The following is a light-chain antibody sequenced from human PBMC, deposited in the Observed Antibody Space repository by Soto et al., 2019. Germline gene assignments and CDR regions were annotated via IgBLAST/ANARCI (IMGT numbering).Light chain of an antibody. CDR2: DVS. CDR3: QPYDSSRT. J-gene: IGKJ1*01. Sequence: DVQMTQSPSTLSASVGDRVTITCRASQSISTWLAWYQQKPGRAPRLLIYDVSNLESGVPSRFSGSGSGTEFTLTLTSLQTEEFPIYYCQPYDSSRTFGQGTKVDIK. V-gene: IGKV1-5*01. CDR1: QSISTW.